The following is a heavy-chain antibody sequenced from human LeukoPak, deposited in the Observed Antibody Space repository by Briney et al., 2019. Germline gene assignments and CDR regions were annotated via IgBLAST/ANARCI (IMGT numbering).Heavy chain of an antibody. CDR1: GYTFTSYG. J-gene: IGHJ4*02. CDR3: ARGRKDGGRRDGYKYIDY. V-gene: IGHV1-18*01. D-gene: IGHD5-24*01. CDR2: ISAYNGNT. Sequence: GASVKVSCKASGYTFTSYGISWVRQAPGQGLEWMGWISAYNGNTNYAQKFQGRVTMTTDTSTSTAYMELRSLRSDDTAVYYCARGRKDGGRRDGYKYIDYWGQGTLVTVSS.